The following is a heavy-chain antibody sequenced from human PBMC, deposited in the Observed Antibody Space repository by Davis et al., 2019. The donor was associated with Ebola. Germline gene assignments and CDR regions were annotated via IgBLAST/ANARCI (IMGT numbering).Heavy chain of an antibody. V-gene: IGHV3-48*03. CDR3: ARASHCSGGSCFYYYYYGMDV. D-gene: IGHD2-15*01. CDR2: ISSSGSTI. Sequence: PGGSLRLSCAASGFTFSSYEMNWVRQAPGKGLEWVSYISSSGSTIYYADSVKGRFTISRDNAKNSLYLQMNSLRAEDTAVYYCARASHCSGGSCFYYYYYGMDVWGQGTTVTVSS. J-gene: IGHJ6*02. CDR1: GFTFSSYE.